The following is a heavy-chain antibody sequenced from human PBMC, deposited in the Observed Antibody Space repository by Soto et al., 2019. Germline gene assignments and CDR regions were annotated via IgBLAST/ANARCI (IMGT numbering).Heavy chain of an antibody. CDR3: ASARFDS. D-gene: IGHD2-15*01. CDR1: GGSLSANY. V-gene: IGHV4-34*01. Sequence: QVQLQQWGAGLLKPSETLSLTSAVYGGSLSANYWTWIRQSPGKGLEWIGEVNHSGGTNYNPSLRSRVTISIDTSQYQFTLKLSSVTAADTAMYYCASARFDSWGQGTLVTVSS. J-gene: IGHJ4*02. CDR2: VNHSGGT.